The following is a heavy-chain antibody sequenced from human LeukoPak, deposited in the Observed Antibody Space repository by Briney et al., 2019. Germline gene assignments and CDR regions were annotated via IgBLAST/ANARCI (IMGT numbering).Heavy chain of an antibody. J-gene: IGHJ4*02. CDR2: IRCDGNDE. CDR3: VKDQATN. CDR1: GFTFSDYG. Sequence: GGSLRLSCAASGFTFSDYGMHWVRQAPGTGLEWVAFIRCDGNDEYYADSVKGRFTVSRDNSKKTLYLQMNSLKPEDTTVYYCVKDQATNWGQGTLVTVSS. V-gene: IGHV3-30*02.